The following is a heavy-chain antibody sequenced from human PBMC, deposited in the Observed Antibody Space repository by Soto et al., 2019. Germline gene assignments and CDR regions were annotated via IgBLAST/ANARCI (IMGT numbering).Heavy chain of an antibody. CDR1: GGSFSGYY. Sequence: QVQLQQWGAGLLKPSETLSLTCAVYGGSFSGYYWSWIRQPPGKGLEWIGEINHSGSTNYNPSLKSRVTISVDTSKNHVSLNLSSVPAADTAVYYCARVTRLYCSSTSCSPPYYFDYWGQGTLVTVSS. CDR3: ARVTRLYCSSTSCSPPYYFDY. V-gene: IGHV4-34*01. CDR2: INHSGST. J-gene: IGHJ4*02. D-gene: IGHD2-2*01.